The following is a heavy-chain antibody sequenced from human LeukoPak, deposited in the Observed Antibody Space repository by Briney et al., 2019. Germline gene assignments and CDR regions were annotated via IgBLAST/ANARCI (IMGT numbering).Heavy chain of an antibody. D-gene: IGHD3-16*01. CDR3: ARMGATWWFDP. V-gene: IGHV4-39*07. CDR1: GGSISSSSYY. J-gene: IGHJ5*02. Sequence: SETLSLTCTVSGGSISSSSYYWGWIRQPPGQGLEWIGSIYYSGSTYYNPSLKSRVTISVDTSKNQFSLKLSSVTAADTAVYYCARMGATWWFDPWGQGTLVTVSS. CDR2: IYYSGST.